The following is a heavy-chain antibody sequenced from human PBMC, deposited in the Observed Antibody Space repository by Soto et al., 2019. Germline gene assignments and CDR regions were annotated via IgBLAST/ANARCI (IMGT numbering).Heavy chain of an antibody. D-gene: IGHD1-26*01. CDR3: ARGRVVGAIRYFDY. Sequence: QVQLVQSGAEVRKPGASVKVSCKASGYTFTGYYIHWVRQAPGQGLEWMGWINPNSGGTNYAQKFQGWVTMTRDTXXTTAYMELSRLRSDDTDIYYCARGRVVGAIRYFDYWGQGTLVTVSS. CDR2: INPNSGGT. V-gene: IGHV1-2*04. J-gene: IGHJ4*02. CDR1: GYTFTGYY.